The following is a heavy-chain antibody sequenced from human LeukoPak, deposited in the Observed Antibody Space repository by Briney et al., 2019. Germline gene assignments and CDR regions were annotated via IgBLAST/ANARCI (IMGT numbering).Heavy chain of an antibody. CDR1: GGSVTSTNW. V-gene: IGHV4-4*02. D-gene: IGHD3-3*01. J-gene: IGHJ4*02. CDR3: AREGGFYRPLDY. CDR2: IHLDGRT. Sequence: SETLSLTCAVSGGSVTSTNWWTWVRQPPGKGLEWIGEIHLDGRTNYNPSLTGRLTMSVDLYENHISLKLTSVTAADTAVYYCAREGGFYRPLDYSGQGTLVTVSS.